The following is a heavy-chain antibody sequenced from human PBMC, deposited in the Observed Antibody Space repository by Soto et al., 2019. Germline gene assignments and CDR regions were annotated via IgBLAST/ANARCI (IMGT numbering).Heavy chain of an antibody. Sequence: EVQLVESGGGLVQPGRSLRLSCAASGFTFDDYAMHWVRQAPGKGLEWVSGISWNSGSIGYADSVKGRFTISRDNAKNSLYLQMNSLRAEDTALYYCAKDMDPVQFNSFDYWGQGTLVTVSS. V-gene: IGHV3-9*01. J-gene: IGHJ4*02. CDR2: ISWNSGSI. CDR1: GFTFDDYA. D-gene: IGHD4-4*01. CDR3: AKDMDPVQFNSFDY.